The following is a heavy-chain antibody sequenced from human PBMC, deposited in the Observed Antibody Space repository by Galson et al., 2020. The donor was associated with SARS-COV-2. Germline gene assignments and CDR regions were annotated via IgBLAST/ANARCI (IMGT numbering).Heavy chain of an antibody. D-gene: IGHD3-16*01. V-gene: IGHV3-11*01. Sequence: GGSLRLSCAASGFIFSDAHMTWIRQAPGKGLEWISYIKNGGDTIYYADSVKGRFTMSRDNANNLLYLQMNSLRVEDTAMYYCARESWGSLDPWGHGTLVTVST. J-gene: IGHJ5*02. CDR3: ARESWGSLDP. CDR1: GFIFSDAH. CDR2: IKNGGDTI.